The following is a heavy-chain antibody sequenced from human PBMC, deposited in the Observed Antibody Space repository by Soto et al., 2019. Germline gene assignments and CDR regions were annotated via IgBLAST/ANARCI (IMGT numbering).Heavy chain of an antibody. CDR2: ISYDGSNK. V-gene: IGHV3-30*03. J-gene: IGHJ4*02. Sequence: PGGSLRLSCAASGFTFSSYGMTWVRQAPGKGLEWVAVISYDGSNKYYADSVKGRFTISRDNSKNTLYLQMNSLRAEDTAVYYCAILNKVYSSSSIRYYWGQGTLVTVSS. CDR1: GFTFSSYG. CDR3: AILNKVYSSSSIRYY. D-gene: IGHD6-6*01.